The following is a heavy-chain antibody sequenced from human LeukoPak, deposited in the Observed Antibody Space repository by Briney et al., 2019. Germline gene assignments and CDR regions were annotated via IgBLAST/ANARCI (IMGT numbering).Heavy chain of an antibody. CDR1: GFTFSSYG. J-gene: IGHJ3*02. D-gene: IGHD3-22*01. CDR2: IWYDGSNK. V-gene: IGHV3-33*01. Sequence: GGSLRLSCAASGFTFSSYGMHWVRQAPGKGLEWVAVIWYDGSNKYYADSVKGRFTISRDNAKNTLYLQMNSLRADDTALYYCARETRETGRGYHQTDAFDIWGQGTMVSVSS. CDR3: ARETRETGRGYHQTDAFDI.